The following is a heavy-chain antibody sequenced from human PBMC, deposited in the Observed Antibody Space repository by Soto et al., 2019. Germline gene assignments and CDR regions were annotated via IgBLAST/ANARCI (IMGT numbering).Heavy chain of an antibody. CDR1: GYTFTSYD. Sequence: QVQLVQSGAEVKKPGASVKVSCKASGYTFTSYDINWVRQATGHGLEWMGWMNPNSCNTGYAQKFQGRVTMTRNTYKRTAYMELSSRRSEDTAVYYFARGVFTGHAWGQGTTVTVSS. V-gene: IGHV1-8*01. J-gene: IGHJ6*02. CDR2: MNPNSCNT. CDR3: ARGVFTGHA.